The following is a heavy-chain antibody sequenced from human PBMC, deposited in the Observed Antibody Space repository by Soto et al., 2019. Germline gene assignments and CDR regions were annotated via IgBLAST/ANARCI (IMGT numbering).Heavy chain of an antibody. V-gene: IGHV4-31*03. D-gene: IGHD1-26*01. CDR2: IYYSGST. Sequence: SETLSLPCTVSGGSISSGGYYWSWIRQHPGKGLEWIGYIYYSGSTYYNPSLKSRVTISVDTSKNQFSLKLSSVTAADTAVYYCARAPIVGATHFDYWGQGTLVTVSS. CDR1: GGSISSGGYY. J-gene: IGHJ4*02. CDR3: ARAPIVGATHFDY.